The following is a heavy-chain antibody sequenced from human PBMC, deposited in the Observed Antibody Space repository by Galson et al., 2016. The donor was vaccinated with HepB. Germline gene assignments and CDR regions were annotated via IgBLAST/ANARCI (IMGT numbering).Heavy chain of an antibody. D-gene: IGHD3-3*01. J-gene: IGHJ5*02. V-gene: IGHV1-18*01. CDR3: ARSSFGVSNP. CDR1: GYPYISYG. Sequence: SVKVSCKASGYPYISYGINWVRQAPGQGLEWMGWMSASNGNTDYAQKFHGRVTMTTDTSTNTAYMELRSLRSDDTAMYYCARSSFGVSNPWGQGTLVTVPS. CDR2: MSASNGNT.